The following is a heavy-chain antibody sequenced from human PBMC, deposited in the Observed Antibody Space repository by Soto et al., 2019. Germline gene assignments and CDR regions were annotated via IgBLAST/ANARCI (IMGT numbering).Heavy chain of an antibody. CDR3: ARVPTARIAAAGTDYFDY. J-gene: IGHJ4*02. CDR1: GGSISSGGYY. V-gene: IGHV4-31*03. D-gene: IGHD6-13*01. Sequence: QVQLQESGPGLVKPSQTLSLTCTVSGGSISSGGYYWSWIRQHPGKGLEWIGYIYYSGSTYYNPSLKSRVTISVDTAKNQFSLKLSAVTAADTAVYYCARVPTARIAAAGTDYFDYWGQGTLVTVSS. CDR2: IYYSGST.